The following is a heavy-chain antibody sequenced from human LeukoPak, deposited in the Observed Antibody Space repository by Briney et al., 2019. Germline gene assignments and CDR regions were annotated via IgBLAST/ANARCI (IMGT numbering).Heavy chain of an antibody. Sequence: GGSLRLSCTASGFTFRNYAMTWFRQAPGKGLEWVSTISGSGGTTYYADSVQGRLSISRDNSKNTLSLQINSLRAEDTAVYYCAKPSSIVIVPTALQRSLDQWGQGALVTVSS. J-gene: IGHJ4*02. CDR1: GFTFRNYA. D-gene: IGHD2/OR15-2a*01. V-gene: IGHV3-23*01. CDR2: ISGSGGTT. CDR3: AKPSSIVIVPTALQRSLDQ.